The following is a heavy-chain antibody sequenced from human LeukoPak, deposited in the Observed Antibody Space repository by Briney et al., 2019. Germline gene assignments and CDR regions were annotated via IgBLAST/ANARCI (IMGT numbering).Heavy chain of an antibody. CDR2: ISSSCSTI. J-gene: IGHJ6*03. CDR1: GFTFSSYG. CDR3: ASGLSGYHNTGG. V-gene: IGHV3-48*03. Sequence: GGSLRLSCAASGFTFSSYGMNWVRQAPGKGLEWVSSISSSCSTIYYADSVKGRFTISRDNAKNSLYLQMNSLITEDTAVYYCASGLSGYHNTGGWGTGTTVT. D-gene: IGHD5-12*01.